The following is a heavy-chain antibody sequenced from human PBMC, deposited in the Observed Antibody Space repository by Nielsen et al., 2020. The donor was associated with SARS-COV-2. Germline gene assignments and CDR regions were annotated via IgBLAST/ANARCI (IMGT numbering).Heavy chain of an antibody. J-gene: IGHJ2*01. D-gene: IGHD6-25*01. Sequence: GGSLRLSCGVAGFTLTTYTMIWVRQPPGKGLEWVSSISGSGSYIYYADSVKGRFTISRDTARNSLYLHMNSLRDEDTAVYYCARDQDGGAATSNWYFDLWGRGTLVIVSS. CDR2: ISGSGSYI. V-gene: IGHV3-21*01. CDR1: GFTLTTYT. CDR3: ARDQDGGAATSNWYFDL.